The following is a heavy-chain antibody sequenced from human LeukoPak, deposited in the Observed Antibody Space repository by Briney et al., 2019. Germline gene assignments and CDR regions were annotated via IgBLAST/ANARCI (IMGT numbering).Heavy chain of an antibody. CDR3: ARPLRRDDLFDY. CDR2: INPSGGST. CDR1: GYTFTSYY. Sequence: GASVNVSFKVSGYTFTSYYMLWVRQAPGQGLEWMGIINPSGGSTSYAQKFQGRVTMTRDTSTSTVYMELSSLRSEDTAVYYCARPLRRDDLFDYWGQGTLVTVSS. J-gene: IGHJ4*02. V-gene: IGHV1-46*01. D-gene: IGHD5-24*01.